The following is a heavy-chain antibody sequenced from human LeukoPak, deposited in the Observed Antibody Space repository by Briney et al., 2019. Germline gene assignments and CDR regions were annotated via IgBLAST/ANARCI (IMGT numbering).Heavy chain of an antibody. CDR1: GNYW. D-gene: IGHD3-3*01. V-gene: IGHV3-74*01. CDR3: ARVCSGNGCLIPD. J-gene: IGHJ4*02. CDR2: INSDGSWT. Sequence: GGSLRLSCAASGNYWMHWVRQAPGKGLVWVSHINSDGSWTSYADSVKGRFTISRDNAKNTVYLQINSLRDEDTAVYYCARVCSGNGCLIPDWGQGTLVTVSS.